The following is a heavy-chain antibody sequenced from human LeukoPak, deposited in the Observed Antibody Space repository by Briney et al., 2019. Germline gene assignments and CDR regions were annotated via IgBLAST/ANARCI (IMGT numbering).Heavy chain of an antibody. Sequence: GSLRLSCAASGFTFSSYAMSWVRQPPGKGLEWIGEINHSGSTNYNPSLKSRVTISVDTSKNQFSLKLSSVTAADTAVYYCARSRVTVPQFDYWGQGTLVTVSS. J-gene: IGHJ4*02. V-gene: IGHV4-34*01. D-gene: IGHD4-17*01. CDR2: INHSGST. CDR1: GFTFSSYA. CDR3: ARSRVTVPQFDY.